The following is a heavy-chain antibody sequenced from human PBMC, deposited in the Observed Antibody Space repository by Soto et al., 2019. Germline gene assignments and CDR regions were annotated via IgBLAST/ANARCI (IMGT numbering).Heavy chain of an antibody. CDR1: GGSISSSSYY. CDR3: ARRALVGAIDY. J-gene: IGHJ4*02. V-gene: IGHV4-39*01. D-gene: IGHD1-26*01. CDR2: IYYSGST. Sequence: QLQLQESGPGLVKPSETLSLICTVSGGSISSSSYYWGWIRQPPGKGLEWIGSIYYSGSTYYNPSLKSRVTISVDTSKNQFSLKLSSVTAADTAVYYCARRALVGAIDYWGQGTLVTVSS.